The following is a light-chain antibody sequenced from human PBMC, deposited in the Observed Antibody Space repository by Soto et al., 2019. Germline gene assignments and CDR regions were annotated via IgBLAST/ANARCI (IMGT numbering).Light chain of an antibody. J-gene: IGKJ1*01. V-gene: IGKV3-15*01. Sequence: EIVMMQSPATLSVSPGERATLSCRASQSVSSSLAWYQQKDGQAPRLLIYSASTRATGIPARFSGSGSGTEFTLTISSLQPEDSAVYYCQQYNNWLRTFGQGTKVEVK. CDR1: QSVSSS. CDR2: SAS. CDR3: QQYNNWLRT.